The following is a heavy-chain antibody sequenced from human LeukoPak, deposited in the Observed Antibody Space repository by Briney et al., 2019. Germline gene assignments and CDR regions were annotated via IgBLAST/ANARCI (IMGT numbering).Heavy chain of an antibody. CDR1: GGSISSSSYY. Sequence: PSETLSLTCTVSGGSISSSSYYWGWIRQPPGKGLEWIGSIYYSGSTYYNPSLKSRVTISVDTSKNQFSLKLSSVTAADTAVYYCARHTYYYDSSGPTYYFDYWGQGTLVTVSS. CDR2: IYYSGST. D-gene: IGHD3-22*01. J-gene: IGHJ4*02. V-gene: IGHV4-39*07. CDR3: ARHTYYYDSSGPTYYFDY.